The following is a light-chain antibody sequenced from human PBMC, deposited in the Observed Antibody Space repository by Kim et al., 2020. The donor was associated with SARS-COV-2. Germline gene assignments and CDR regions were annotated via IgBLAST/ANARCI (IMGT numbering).Light chain of an antibody. CDR3: HSRDSSDNHL. V-gene: IGLV3-19*01. Sequence: SSELTQDPAVSVALGQTVRITCQGDSLRRYYASWYQPKSGQAPVLVIYGKNNRPSGIPDRVSGSSSGNTASLTITGAQAEDEADYYCHSRDSSDNHLFGG. CDR1: SLRRYY. CDR2: GKN. J-gene: IGLJ3*02.